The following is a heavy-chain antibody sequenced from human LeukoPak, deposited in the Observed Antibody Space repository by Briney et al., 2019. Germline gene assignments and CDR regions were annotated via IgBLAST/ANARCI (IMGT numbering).Heavy chain of an antibody. CDR3: AREYSGYDSGFDY. V-gene: IGHV4-4*02. CDR1: GGSISSSNW. D-gene: IGHD5-12*01. CDR2: IYHSGST. Sequence: SETLSLTCAVSGGSISSSNWWSWVRQPPGKGLEWIGEIYHSGSTNYNPSLKSRVTISVDKSKNQFSLKLSSVTAADTAVYYCAREYSGYDSGFDYWGQGTLVTVSS. J-gene: IGHJ4*02.